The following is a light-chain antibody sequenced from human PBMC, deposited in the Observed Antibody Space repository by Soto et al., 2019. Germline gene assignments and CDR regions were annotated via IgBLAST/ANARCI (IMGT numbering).Light chain of an antibody. J-gene: IGLJ1*01. CDR1: SSDVGGYNY. V-gene: IGLV2-11*01. CDR2: DVS. Sequence: QSVLTQPRSVSGAPGQSVTISCTGTSSDVGGYNYVSWYQQHPGKAPKLMIYDVSKRPSGVPDRFSGSKSGNTASLTISGLQAEDEADYYCCSYAGSYSLYVFGTGTQVTVL. CDR3: CSYAGSYSLYV.